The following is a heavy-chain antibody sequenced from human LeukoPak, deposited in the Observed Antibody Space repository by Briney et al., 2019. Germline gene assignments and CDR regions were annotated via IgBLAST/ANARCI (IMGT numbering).Heavy chain of an antibody. CDR2: IYYSGST. Sequence: SETLSLTCTVSGGSISSSSYYWGWIRQPPGKGLEWIGSIYYSGSTYYNPSLKSRVTISVDTSKNQFSLKLSSVTAADTAVYYCARRTPRLPSIAVAGRFDYWGQGTLVTVSS. J-gene: IGHJ4*02. D-gene: IGHD6-19*01. CDR3: ARRTPRLPSIAVAGRFDY. CDR1: GGSISSSSYY. V-gene: IGHV4-39*07.